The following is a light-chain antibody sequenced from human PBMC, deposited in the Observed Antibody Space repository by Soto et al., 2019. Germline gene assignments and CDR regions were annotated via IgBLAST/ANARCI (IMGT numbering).Light chain of an antibody. CDR3: QQSYSIPYT. Sequence: DIQLTQFPSSLSASLGDRVTITCRASHSFSTYLHWYQQRPGSAPELLMFSASSLQSGVPSRFSGRGSGTDFTLAISSLQPEDIAIYYCQQSYSIPYTFGQGTRMEI. V-gene: IGKV1-39*01. CDR1: HSFSTY. J-gene: IGKJ2*01. CDR2: SAS.